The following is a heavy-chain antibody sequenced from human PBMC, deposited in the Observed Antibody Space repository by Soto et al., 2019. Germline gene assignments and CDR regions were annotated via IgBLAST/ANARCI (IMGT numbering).Heavy chain of an antibody. Sequence: SETLSLTCIVSGESISSSSYYWVWIRQPPGKGLEWIGSIYYSGRTYYNPSFKSRVTISIDTSKNQFSLKLSSVTATDAAVYYCARQRTTVVTQAYFDHWGQGALVTVSS. CDR2: IYYSGRT. D-gene: IGHD2-21*02. J-gene: IGHJ4*02. CDR3: ARQRTTVVTQAYFDH. V-gene: IGHV4-39*01. CDR1: GESISSSSYY.